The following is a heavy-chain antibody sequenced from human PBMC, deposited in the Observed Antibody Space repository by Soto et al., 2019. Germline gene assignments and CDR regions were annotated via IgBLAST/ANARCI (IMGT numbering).Heavy chain of an antibody. D-gene: IGHD4-17*01. J-gene: IGHJ6*02. CDR2: ISAYNGNT. CDR1: GYTFTSYG. V-gene: IGHV1-18*01. Sequence: ASVKVSCKASGYTFTSYGISWVRQAPGQGLEWMGWISAYNGNTNYAQKLQGRVTMTTDTSTSTAYMELRSLRSDDTAVYYCARVGSTVTTSYYYGMDVWGQGTTVTVSS. CDR3: ARVGSTVTTSYYYGMDV.